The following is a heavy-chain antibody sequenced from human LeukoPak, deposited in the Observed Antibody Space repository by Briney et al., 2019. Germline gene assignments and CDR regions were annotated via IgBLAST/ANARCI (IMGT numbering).Heavy chain of an antibody. J-gene: IGHJ5*02. CDR3: AREQEWEPTLKDP. D-gene: IGHD1-26*01. CDR2: IIPILGIA. Sequence: SVKVSCKASGGTFSSYAISWVRQAPGQGLEWMGRIIPILGIANYAQKFQGRVTITADKSTSTAYMELSSLRSEDTAVYYCAREQEWEPTLKDPWGQGTLVTVSS. CDR1: GGTFSSYA. V-gene: IGHV1-69*04.